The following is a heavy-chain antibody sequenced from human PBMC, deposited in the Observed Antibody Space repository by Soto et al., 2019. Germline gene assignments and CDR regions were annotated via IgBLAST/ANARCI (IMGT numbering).Heavy chain of an antibody. Sequence: ASVKVSCKASVYTFTGHYIRWVRQAPGQGPEWMGEIGPASGDTRYAQKFQGRVIMTRDTSIPTVYMELNNLSPDDTAVYYCGRGRSGQLVVFYWGQGTPVTVSS. J-gene: IGHJ4*02. CDR1: VYTFTGHY. CDR2: IGPASGDT. CDR3: GRGRSGQLVVFY. D-gene: IGHD3-10*01. V-gene: IGHV1-2*02.